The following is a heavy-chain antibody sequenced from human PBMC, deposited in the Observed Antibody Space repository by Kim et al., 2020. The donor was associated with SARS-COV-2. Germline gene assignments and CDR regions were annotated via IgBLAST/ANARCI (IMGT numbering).Heavy chain of an antibody. CDR2: IWYDGSNK. Sequence: GGSLRLSCAASGFTFSSYGMHWVRQAPGKGLEWVAVIWYDGSNKYYADSVKGRFTISRDNSKNTLYLQMNSLRAEDTAVCYCATNKVYSDSSGYAFDYWG. CDR1: GFTFSSYG. V-gene: IGHV3-33*01. J-gene: IGHJ4*01. CDR3: ATNKVYSDSSGYAFDY. D-gene: IGHD3-22*01.